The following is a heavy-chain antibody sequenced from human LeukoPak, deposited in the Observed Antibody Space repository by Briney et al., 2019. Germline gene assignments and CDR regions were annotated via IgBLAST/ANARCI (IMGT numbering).Heavy chain of an antibody. Sequence: PGGSLRLSRAASGFTFSSYAMSWVRQAPGKGLEWVSGISWNSGSIGYADSVKGRFTISRDNAKNSLYLQMNSLRAEDTALYYCAKDWGSRQRWLDYWGQGTLVTVSS. CDR2: ISWNSGSI. D-gene: IGHD4-23*01. V-gene: IGHV3-9*01. J-gene: IGHJ4*02. CDR3: AKDWGSRQRWLDY. CDR1: GFTFSSYA.